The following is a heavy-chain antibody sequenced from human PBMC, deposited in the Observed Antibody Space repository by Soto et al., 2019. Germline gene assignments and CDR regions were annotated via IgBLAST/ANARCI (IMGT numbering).Heavy chain of an antibody. CDR1: GYTFTSYA. D-gene: IGHD1-7*01. J-gene: IGHJ6*02. V-gene: IGHV1-3*01. Sequence: ASVTVSCKASGYTFTSYAMHWVRQAPGQRLEWMGWINAGNGNTKYSQKFQGRVTITRDTSASTAYMELSSLRSEDTAVYYCARANWNLHYYYYGMDVWGQGTTVTVSS. CDR3: ARANWNLHYYYYGMDV. CDR2: INAGNGNT.